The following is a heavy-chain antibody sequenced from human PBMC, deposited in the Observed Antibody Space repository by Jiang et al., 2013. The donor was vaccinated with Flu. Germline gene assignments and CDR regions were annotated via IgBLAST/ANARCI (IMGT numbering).Heavy chain of an antibody. CDR1: GYTFTSYY. J-gene: IGHJ4*02. D-gene: IGHD5-18*01. CDR2: INPSGGST. CDR3: ARLAPRYSYGSDPYYFDY. Sequence: SGAEVKKPGASVKVSCKASGYTFTSYYMHWVRQAPGQGLEWMGIINPSGGSTSYAQKFQGRVTMTRDTSTSTVYMELSSLRSEDTAVYYCARLAPRYSYGSDPYYFDYWGQGTLVTVSS. V-gene: IGHV1-46*03.